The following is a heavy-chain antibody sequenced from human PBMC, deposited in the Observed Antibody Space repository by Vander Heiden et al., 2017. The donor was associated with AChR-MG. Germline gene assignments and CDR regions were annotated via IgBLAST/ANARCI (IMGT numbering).Heavy chain of an antibody. Sequence: QVQLVQSGAEVKKPGASVKVSCKVSGYTFTSYGISWVRQAPGQGLEWMGWISGYNGNTDYAQKLQGRVTMTTDTSTSTAYMELRSLRSDDTAVYYCAGPYCSGGSCYDPDAFDIWGQGTMVTVSS. CDR1: GYTFTSYG. CDR3: AGPYCSGGSCYDPDAFDI. J-gene: IGHJ3*02. D-gene: IGHD2-15*01. CDR2: ISGYNGNT. V-gene: IGHV1-18*01.